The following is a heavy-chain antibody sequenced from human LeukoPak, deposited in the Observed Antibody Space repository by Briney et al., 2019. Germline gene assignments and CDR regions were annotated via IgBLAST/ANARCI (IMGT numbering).Heavy chain of an antibody. CDR1: GYTFTSYG. Sequence: EASVKVSCKASGYTFTSYGINWVRQATGQGLEWMGWMNPNSGNTGYAQKFQGRVTMTRNTSISTAYMELSSLRSEDTAVYYCARFTRSYDAFDIWGQGTMVTVSS. CDR3: ARFTRSYDAFDI. D-gene: IGHD3-3*01. CDR2: MNPNSGNT. V-gene: IGHV1-8*01. J-gene: IGHJ3*02.